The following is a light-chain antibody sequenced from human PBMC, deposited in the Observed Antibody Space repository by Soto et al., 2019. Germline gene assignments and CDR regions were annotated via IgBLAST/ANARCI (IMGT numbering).Light chain of an antibody. Sequence: DIPLTQSPSSLSASVGDRVTITCRASQSISSWLAWYQQKPGTAPKLLIYGASTLESGVPSRFSGIRSGTEFTLTVSNLQPDDFATYYCQQYNDSFRYTFGQGTKLEIK. J-gene: IGKJ2*01. CDR1: QSISSW. CDR2: GAS. CDR3: QQYNDSFRYT. V-gene: IGKV1-5*03.